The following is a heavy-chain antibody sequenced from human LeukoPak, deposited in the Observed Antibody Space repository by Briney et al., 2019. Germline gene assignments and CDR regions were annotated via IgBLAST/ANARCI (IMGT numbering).Heavy chain of an antibody. CDR3: ARDFSGGGFDY. J-gene: IGHJ4*02. D-gene: IGHD2-15*01. Sequence: SETLSLTCTVSGGSISSSSYYWGWIRQPPGKGLEWIGSIYYSGSTYYNPSLKSRVTISVDTSKNQFSLKLSSVTAADTAVYYCARDFSGGGFDYWDQGTLVTVSS. CDR2: IYYSGST. CDR1: GGSISSSSYY. V-gene: IGHV4-39*07.